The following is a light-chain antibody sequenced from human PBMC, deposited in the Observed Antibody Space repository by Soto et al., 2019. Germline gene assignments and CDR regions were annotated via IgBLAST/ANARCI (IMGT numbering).Light chain of an antibody. V-gene: IGLV2-23*02. CDR2: EVS. Sequence: SVLTQPASVSASPGQSIPISCTGTSSDVGSYKLVSWYQQHPGKGPQLMIYEVSKRPSGISNRFSGSKSGNTASLTISGLQAEDEADYYCCTYAGSTPYVFGTGTKVTVL. J-gene: IGLJ1*01. CDR3: CTYAGSTPYV. CDR1: SSDVGSYKL.